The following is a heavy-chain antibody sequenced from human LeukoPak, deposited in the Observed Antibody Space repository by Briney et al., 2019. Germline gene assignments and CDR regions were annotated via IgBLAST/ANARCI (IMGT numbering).Heavy chain of an antibody. J-gene: IGHJ3*02. V-gene: IGHV3-23*01. D-gene: IGHD6-19*01. CDR2: ISGRGANT. CDR1: EFTFSNYA. CDR3: AEVRGYSSGWYDDGFDI. Sequence: GGSLRLSCAASEFTFSNYAMNWVRQAPGKGLEWVSAISGRGANTYYADSVKGRFTISRDNSKNTLYLQMNSLRAEDTAVYYCAEVRGYSSGWYDDGFDIWGQGTMVTVSS.